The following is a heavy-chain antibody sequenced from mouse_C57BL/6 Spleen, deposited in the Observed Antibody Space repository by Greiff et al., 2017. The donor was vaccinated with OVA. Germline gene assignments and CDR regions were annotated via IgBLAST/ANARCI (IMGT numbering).Heavy chain of an antibody. V-gene: IGHV1-53*01. J-gene: IGHJ3*01. CDR1: GYTFTSYW. D-gene: IGHD2-4*01. CDR2: INPSNGGT. Sequence: VKLQQPGTELVKPGASVKLSCKASGYTFTSYWMHWVKQRPGQGLEWIGNINPSNGGTNYNEKFKSKATLTVDKSSSTAYMQLSSLTSEDSAVYYCARWIFYYDYDGAFAYWGQGTLVTVSA. CDR3: ARWIFYYDYDGAFAY.